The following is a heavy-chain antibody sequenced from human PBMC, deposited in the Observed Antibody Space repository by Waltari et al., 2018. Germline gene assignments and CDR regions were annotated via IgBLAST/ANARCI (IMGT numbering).Heavy chain of an antibody. CDR2: ISGNGGST. J-gene: IGHJ4*02. Sequence: EVQLLESGGGLVQPGGSLRLSCAASGFTFSSYAMSWVRQAPGKGLAWVSAISGNGGSTNYADSVKGRFTISRDNSKNTLYLQMNSLRAEDTAVYYCAKLIVGALPFDYWGQGTLVTVSS. V-gene: IGHV3-23*01. CDR1: GFTFSSYA. CDR3: AKLIVGALPFDY. D-gene: IGHD1-26*01.